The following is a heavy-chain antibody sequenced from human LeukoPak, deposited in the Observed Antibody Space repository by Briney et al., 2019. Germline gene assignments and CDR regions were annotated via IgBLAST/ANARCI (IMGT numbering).Heavy chain of an antibody. Sequence: GESLKISCKGSGYSFTNYWIGWVRQMPGKGLEWMGIIYPADSDTRYSPSFQGQVTISADKSIGTAYLQWSSLRASDAAMYYCASRSGYCGGTSCYEEDYYYYYMDVWGKGTTVTVSS. CDR1: GYSFTNYW. J-gene: IGHJ6*03. CDR2: IYPADSDT. D-gene: IGHD2-2*01. CDR3: ASRSGYCGGTSCYEEDYYYYYMDV. V-gene: IGHV5-51*01.